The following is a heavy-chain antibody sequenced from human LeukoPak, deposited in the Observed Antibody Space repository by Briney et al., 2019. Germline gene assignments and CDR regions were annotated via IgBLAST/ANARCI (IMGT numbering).Heavy chain of an antibody. CDR2: ISYDGSNK. J-gene: IGHJ2*01. Sequence: GGSLRLSCAASGFTFSSYGMHWVRQAPGKGLEWVAVISYDGSNKYYADSVKGRFTISRDNSKNTLYLQMNSLRAEDTAVYYCAKDYGDYGWYFDLWGRGTLVTVSS. CDR3: AKDYGDYGWYFDL. V-gene: IGHV3-30*18. D-gene: IGHD4-17*01. CDR1: GFTFSSYG.